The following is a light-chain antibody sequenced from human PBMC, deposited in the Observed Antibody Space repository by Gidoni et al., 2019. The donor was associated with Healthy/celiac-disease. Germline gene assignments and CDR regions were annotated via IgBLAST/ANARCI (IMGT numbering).Light chain of an antibody. Sequence: IQFTHSPSSLSASVGDRVTITCRASQGISSYLAWYQQKPGKAPKLLIYAASTLQSGVPSRFSGSGSGTDFTLTISRLQPEDFATYYCQQLNSYPPTYTFGQGTKLEIK. CDR1: QGISSY. CDR2: AAS. J-gene: IGKJ2*01. V-gene: IGKV1-9*01. CDR3: QQLNSYPPTYT.